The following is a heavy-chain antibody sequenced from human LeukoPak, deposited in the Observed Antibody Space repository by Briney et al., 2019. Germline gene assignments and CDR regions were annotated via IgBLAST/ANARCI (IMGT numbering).Heavy chain of an antibody. CDR2: INHSGST. J-gene: IGHJ4*02. CDR1: GGSFSSYY. V-gene: IGHV4-34*01. CDR3: ARGGYCSGGSCYSGRLDY. D-gene: IGHD2-15*01. Sequence: SETLSLTCAVYGGSFSSYYWSWIRQPPGKGLEWIGEINHSGSTNYNPSLKSRVTISVDTSKNQFSLKLSSVTAADTAVYYCARGGYCSGGSCYSGRLDYWGQGTLVTVSS.